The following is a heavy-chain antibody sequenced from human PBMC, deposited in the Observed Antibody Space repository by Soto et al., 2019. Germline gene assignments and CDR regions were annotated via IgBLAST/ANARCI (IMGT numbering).Heavy chain of an antibody. V-gene: IGHV3-21*01. Sequence: EVQLVESGGGLVKHGGSLRLSCAASGFTFGSHSMYWVRQAPGKGLEWVSSISGSSSYIYYADSVKGRFTISRDNAKNSLSLLLNSLTGEETGLYYCGRAVVVVVGAAIRPLDYWGQGPLVTVSS. CDR1: GFTFGSHS. J-gene: IGHJ4*02. CDR2: ISGSSSYI. D-gene: IGHD2-2*01. CDR3: GRAVVVVVGAAIRPLDY.